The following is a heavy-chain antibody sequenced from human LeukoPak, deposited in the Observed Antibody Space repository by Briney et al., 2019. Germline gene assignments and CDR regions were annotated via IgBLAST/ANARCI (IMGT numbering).Heavy chain of an antibody. J-gene: IGHJ3*02. Sequence: PSETLSLTCTVPGFSISSYYWSWIRQPPGKGLEWIGYIYYSGSTNYNPSLKSRVTISVDTSKNQFSLKLSSVTAADTAVYYCARVPSSGYYGAFDIWGQGTMVTVSS. CDR2: IYYSGST. D-gene: IGHD3-22*01. V-gene: IGHV4-59*01. CDR3: ARVPSSGYYGAFDI. CDR1: GFSISSYY.